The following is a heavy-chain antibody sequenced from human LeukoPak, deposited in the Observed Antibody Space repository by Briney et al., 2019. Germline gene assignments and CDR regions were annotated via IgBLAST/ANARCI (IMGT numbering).Heavy chain of an antibody. Sequence: ASVKVSCKASGYTFTSYGISWVRQAPGQGLEWMGWISAYNGNTNYAQKLQGRVTMTTDTSTSTAYTELRSLRSDDTAVYYCARVRFLGHAFDIWGQGTMVTVSS. D-gene: IGHD3-3*01. V-gene: IGHV1-18*01. CDR2: ISAYNGNT. J-gene: IGHJ3*02. CDR3: ARVRFLGHAFDI. CDR1: GYTFTSYG.